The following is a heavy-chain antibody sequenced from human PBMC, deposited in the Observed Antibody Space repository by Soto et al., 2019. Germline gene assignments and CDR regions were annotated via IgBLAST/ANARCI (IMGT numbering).Heavy chain of an antibody. CDR2: INHSGSP. J-gene: IGHJ5*02. CDR1: GGSFSGYY. V-gene: IGHV4-34*01. D-gene: IGHD1-1*01. CDR3: ATANWSHHYFDP. Sequence: SETLSLTCAVYGGSFSGYYWSWLRQPPGKGLEWIGEINHSGSPNYNPSLKSRVTISVDTSKNQFSLKMTSVTAADTAVYYCATANWSHHYFDPWGQGTLVTVSS.